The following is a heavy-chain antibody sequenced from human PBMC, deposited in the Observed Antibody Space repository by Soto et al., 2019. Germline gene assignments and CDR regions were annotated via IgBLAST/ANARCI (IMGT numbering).Heavy chain of an antibody. D-gene: IGHD6-19*01. Sequence: PGGSLRLSCAASGFTFSSYGTHWVRQAPGKGLEWVAGISYDGSNKYYAESVKGRLTISRDNSKNTLYLQMSSLRVDDTAVYYCATYPQWLVVGFDIWGQGTMVTVSS. V-gene: IGHV3-30*03. J-gene: IGHJ3*02. CDR3: ATYPQWLVVGFDI. CDR1: GFTFSSYG. CDR2: ISYDGSNK.